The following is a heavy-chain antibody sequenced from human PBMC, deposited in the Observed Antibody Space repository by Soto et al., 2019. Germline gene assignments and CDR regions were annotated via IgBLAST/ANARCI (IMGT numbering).Heavy chain of an antibody. Sequence: VGSLRLSCTASGFTFSNYAMSWVCQAPGMGLEWVSTISDSGVNTFFGDSMKDRFTISRDNSKSTVYLQLNTVRAEDTAIYYCARAIGADFFDYWGQGTLVTVSS. J-gene: IGHJ4*02. CDR1: GFTFSNYA. CDR3: ARAIGADFFDY. D-gene: IGHD6-25*01. CDR2: ISDSGVNT. V-gene: IGHV3-23*01.